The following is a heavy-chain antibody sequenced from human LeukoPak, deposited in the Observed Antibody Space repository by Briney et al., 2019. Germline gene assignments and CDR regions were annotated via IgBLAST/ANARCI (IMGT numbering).Heavy chain of an antibody. CDR3: ARWKGGAAAEAVQYFDY. Sequence: SVKVSCKASGGTFSSYAISWVRQAPGQGLEWMGGIIPIFGTANYAQKFQGRVTITTDESTSTAYMELSSLRSEDTAVYYCARWKGGAAAEAVQYFDYWGQGTLVTVSS. CDR1: GGTFSSYA. CDR2: IIPIFGTA. D-gene: IGHD6-13*01. J-gene: IGHJ4*02. V-gene: IGHV1-69*05.